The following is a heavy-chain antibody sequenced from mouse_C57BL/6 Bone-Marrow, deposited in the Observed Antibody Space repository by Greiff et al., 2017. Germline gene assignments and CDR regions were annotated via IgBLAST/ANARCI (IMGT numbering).Heavy chain of an antibody. CDR2: IDPSDSYT. D-gene: IGHD1-1*01. V-gene: IGHV1-69*01. J-gene: IGHJ2*01. CDR3: ARSTVVATDY. CDR1: GYTFTSYW. Sequence: VQLQQPGAELVMPGASVKLSCKASGYTFTSYWMHWVKQRPGQGLEWIGEIDPSDSYTNYNQKFKGKSTLTVDKSSSTAYMQLSSLTSEDSAVYYCARSTVVATDYWGEDTTLAVSS.